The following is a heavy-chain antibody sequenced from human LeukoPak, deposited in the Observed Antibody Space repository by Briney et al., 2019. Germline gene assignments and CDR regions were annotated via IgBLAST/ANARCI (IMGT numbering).Heavy chain of an antibody. Sequence: GGSLRLSCAPSGFTFSSYSMNWVRQAPGKGLEWVSSISSSSSYIYYADSVKGRFTISRDNAKNSLYLQMNSLRAEDTAVYYCARDLSYSSSSKVDIWGQGTMVTVSS. D-gene: IGHD6-6*01. CDR1: GFTFSSYS. CDR3: ARDLSYSSSSKVDI. J-gene: IGHJ3*02. V-gene: IGHV3-21*01. CDR2: ISSSSSYI.